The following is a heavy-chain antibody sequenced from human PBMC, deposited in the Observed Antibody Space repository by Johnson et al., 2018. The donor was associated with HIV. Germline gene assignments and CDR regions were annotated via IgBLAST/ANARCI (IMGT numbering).Heavy chain of an antibody. CDR3: VRDDGSNYEAFDI. CDR2: ISGSGGST. Sequence: VQLVESGGGLVQPGESLRLSCAASGFTFSSYAMSWDRQAPGKGLEWVSAISGSGGSTYSADSAKGRFTISSDNSKESLYLQMKNLGAEDTAVYYLVRDDGSNYEAFDIWGQGTMVAVSS. D-gene: IGHD4-11*01. V-gene: IGHV3-23*04. J-gene: IGHJ3*02. CDR1: GFTFSSYA.